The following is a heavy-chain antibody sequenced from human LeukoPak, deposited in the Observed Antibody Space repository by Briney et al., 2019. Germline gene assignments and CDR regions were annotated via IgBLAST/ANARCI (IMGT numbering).Heavy chain of an antibody. CDR3: AKDAGQWQNWYWFAP. J-gene: IGHJ5*02. Sequence: PGGSLRLSCAVSGLTFNEYGMHWVRQAPGKGLEWVAAISHDGSKTYSGDSVKGRFTISRDNSKNTLFPEMNSLRPEDTAMYYCAKDAGQWQNWYWFAPWGQGTLVIVSS. D-gene: IGHD6-19*01. V-gene: IGHV3-30*18. CDR2: ISHDGSKT. CDR1: GLTFNEYG.